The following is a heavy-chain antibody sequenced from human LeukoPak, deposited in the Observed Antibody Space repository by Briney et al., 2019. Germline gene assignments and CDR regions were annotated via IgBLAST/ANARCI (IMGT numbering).Heavy chain of an antibody. CDR3: AKTPERAPYVYYYMDV. CDR2: ISGSGGST. CDR1: GFTFRSYA. J-gene: IGHJ6*03. V-gene: IGHV3-23*01. D-gene: IGHD1-1*01. Sequence: GGSLRLSCAASGFTFRSYAMSWVRQAPGKGLEWVSAISGSGGSTYYADSVKGRFTISRDNSKNTLYLQMNSLRAEDTAVYYCAKTPERAPYVYYYMDVWGKGTTVTVSS.